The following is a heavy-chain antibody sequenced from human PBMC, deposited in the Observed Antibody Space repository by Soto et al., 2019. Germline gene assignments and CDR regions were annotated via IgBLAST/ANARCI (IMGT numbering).Heavy chain of an antibody. V-gene: IGHV3-33*01. J-gene: IGHJ4*02. D-gene: IGHD6-13*01. CDR3: ARDWQIAAAGITPNDY. CDR1: GFTFSSYG. Sequence: PGGALRLSCAASGFTFSSYGMHWVRQAPGKGLEWVAVIWYDGSNKYYADSVKGRFTISRDNSKNTLYLQMNSLRAEDTAVYYCARDWQIAAAGITPNDYWGQGTLVTVSS. CDR2: IWYDGSNK.